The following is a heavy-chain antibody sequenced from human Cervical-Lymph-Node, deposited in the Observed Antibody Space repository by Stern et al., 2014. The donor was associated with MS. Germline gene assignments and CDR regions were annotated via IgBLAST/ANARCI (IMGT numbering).Heavy chain of an antibody. Sequence: VQLVESGGDVVRPGRSLRLSCAASGFNFHHYGIHWVRQAPGNGLEWVATMSSTGINQYYADSVKCRFAISRDKSRNSVHLEMSSLRPEDTAVYYCAKSPYWGQGTLVSVST. J-gene: IGHJ4*02. CDR1: GFNFHHYG. CDR3: AKSPY. V-gene: IGHV3-30*18. CDR2: MSSTGINQ.